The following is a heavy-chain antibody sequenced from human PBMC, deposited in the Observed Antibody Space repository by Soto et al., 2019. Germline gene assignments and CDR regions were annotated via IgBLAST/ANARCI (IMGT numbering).Heavy chain of an antibody. D-gene: IGHD3-22*01. Sequence: SLPKRVKKRQTHALTCVFSGFSLSTTEEGVAWIRQPPGKALEWLALIYWNDDNRYSPSLKSRLTVTKDTSKNRVVLTMTNIDPVDTATHFCAHRSSLTLYGTSGSILDYWGQGLLLTVSS. J-gene: IGHJ4*02. CDR3: AHRSSLTLYGTSGSILDY. CDR2: IYWNDDN. CDR1: GFSLSTTEEG. V-gene: IGHV2-5*01.